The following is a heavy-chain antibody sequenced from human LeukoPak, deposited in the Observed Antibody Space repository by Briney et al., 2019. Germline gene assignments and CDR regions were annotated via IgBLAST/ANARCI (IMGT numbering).Heavy chain of an antibody. J-gene: IGHJ6*03. CDR2: ISSRGSYI. D-gene: IGHD7-27*01. CDR1: GFTFSTYT. V-gene: IGHV3-21*01. Sequence: ARSLSLSCAASGFTFSTYTMNWVRQAPGKGLEWVSSISSRGSYIYSADPVKGRFTISRDNARHSLYLQMNSLRAEDTAVYYCARDGDGDYYYYMDVWGKGTTVTISS. CDR3: ARDGDGDYYYYMDV.